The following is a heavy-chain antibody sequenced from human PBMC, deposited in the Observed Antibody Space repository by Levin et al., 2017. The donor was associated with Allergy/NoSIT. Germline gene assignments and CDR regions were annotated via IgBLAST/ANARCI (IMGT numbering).Heavy chain of an antibody. V-gene: IGHV3-30-3*01. J-gene: IGHJ4*02. Sequence: GGSLRLSCAASGFTFSSYAMHWVRQAPGKGLEWVAVISYDGSNKYYADSVKGRFTISRDNSKNTLYLQMNSLRAEDTAVYYCARGYSSGWYYFDYWGQGTLVTVSS. CDR3: ARGYSSGWYYFDY. D-gene: IGHD6-19*01. CDR2: ISYDGSNK. CDR1: GFTFSSYA.